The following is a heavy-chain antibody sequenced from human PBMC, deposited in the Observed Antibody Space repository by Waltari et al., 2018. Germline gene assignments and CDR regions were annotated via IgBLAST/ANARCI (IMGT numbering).Heavy chain of an antibody. CDR2: ISSSSSYI. CDR1: GFTFSSYS. J-gene: IGHJ4*02. CDR3: AKVCCSGSAGHYFDC. Sequence: EVQLVESGGGLVKPGGSLRLSCAASGFTFSSYSMNWVRQAPGKGLEWVSSISSSSSYIYYADSVKGRFTISKDNSKNTLYLQMNSLRAEDTAMYYCAKVCCSGSAGHYFDCWGQGTQVTVSS. D-gene: IGHD3-10*02. V-gene: IGHV3-21*01.